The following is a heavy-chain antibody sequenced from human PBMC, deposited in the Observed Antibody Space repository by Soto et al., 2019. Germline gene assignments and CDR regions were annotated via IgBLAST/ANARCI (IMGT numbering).Heavy chain of an antibody. J-gene: IGHJ6*02. V-gene: IGHV1-58*01. Sequence: SVKVSCKASGFTFTSSAVQWVRQARGQRLEWIGWIVVGSGNTNYAQKFQERVTITRDMSTSTAYMELSSLRSEDTAVYYCAAADYCDSSGYYPHYYYYGMDVWGQGTTVTVSS. D-gene: IGHD3-22*01. CDR1: GFTFTSSA. CDR3: AAADYCDSSGYYPHYYYYGMDV. CDR2: IVVGSGNT.